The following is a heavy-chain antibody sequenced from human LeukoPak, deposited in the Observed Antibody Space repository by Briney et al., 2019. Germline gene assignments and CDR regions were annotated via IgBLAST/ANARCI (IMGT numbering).Heavy chain of an antibody. J-gene: IGHJ4*02. CDR2: IFHSGST. Sequence: SETLSLTCTVSDYSISSGDYYWGWIRQPPGKGLEWIGSIFHSGSTYYNPSLKSRVTISVDTSKNQFSLRLSSVTAADTAVYYCARTRSVTYYYGSGDVGYFDYWGQGTLVTVSS. D-gene: IGHD3-10*01. CDR1: DYSISSGDYY. CDR3: ARTRSVTYYYGSGDVGYFDY. V-gene: IGHV4-38-2*02.